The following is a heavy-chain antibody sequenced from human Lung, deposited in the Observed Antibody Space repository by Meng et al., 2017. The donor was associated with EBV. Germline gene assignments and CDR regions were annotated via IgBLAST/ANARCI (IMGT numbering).Heavy chain of an antibody. Sequence: QVQLVQSGAEVKKPGASVKVSCKASGYTFTSFYIHWVRQAPGQGLEWMGWINPNTGGTKYAQKFQGRVTMTRDTSISTAYMELSRLRSDDTAVYYCARDTSNWFDPWGQGTLGTVSS. CDR1: GYTFTSFY. CDR3: ARDTSNWFDP. CDR2: INPNTGGT. J-gene: IGHJ5*02. V-gene: IGHV1-2*02.